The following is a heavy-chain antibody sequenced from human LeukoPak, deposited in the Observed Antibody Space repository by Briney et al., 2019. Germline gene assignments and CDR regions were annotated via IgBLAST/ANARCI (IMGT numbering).Heavy chain of an antibody. CDR3: ARDRVNTGFYYGMDV. J-gene: IGHJ6*02. CDR1: GFTFSSYS. V-gene: IGHV3-21*01. D-gene: IGHD1/OR15-1a*01. Sequence: GGSLRLSCAASGFTFSSYSMNWARQAPGKGLEWVSSITGSSSYIYYADSVKGRFTISRDNAKNSLYLQMNSLRAEDTAVYYCARDRVNTGFYYGMDVWGQGTTITVSS. CDR2: ITGSSSYI.